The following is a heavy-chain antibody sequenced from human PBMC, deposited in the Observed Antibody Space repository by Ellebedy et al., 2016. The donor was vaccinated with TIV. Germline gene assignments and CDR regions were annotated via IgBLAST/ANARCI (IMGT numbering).Heavy chain of an antibody. CDR3: ASHRGFYSGWSFDY. CDR2: LNYGGES. V-gene: IGHV4-39*07. J-gene: IGHJ4*02. CDR1: GDSISSTNYF. Sequence: MPSETLSLTCVVSGDSISSTNYFWGWIRQPPGKELEWIGSLNYGGESYFDPSLKSRVTMSLDMSKNQFSLKVNSVTAADTAIYYCASHRGFYSGWSFDYWGQGTLTTVSS. D-gene: IGHD5-12*01.